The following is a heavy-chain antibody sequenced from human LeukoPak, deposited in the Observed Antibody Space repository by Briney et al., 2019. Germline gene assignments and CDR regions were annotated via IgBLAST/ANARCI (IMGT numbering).Heavy chain of an antibody. V-gene: IGHV4-34*01. CDR1: GGSFSGYY. CDR2: INHSGST. Sequence: PSETLSLACAVYGGSFSGYYWSWIRQPPGKGLEWIGEINHSGSTNYNPSLKSRVTISVDTSKNQFSLKLSSVTAADTAVYYCARIEIAAALYYFDYWGQGTLVTVSS. CDR3: ARIEIAAALYYFDY. D-gene: IGHD6-13*01. J-gene: IGHJ4*02.